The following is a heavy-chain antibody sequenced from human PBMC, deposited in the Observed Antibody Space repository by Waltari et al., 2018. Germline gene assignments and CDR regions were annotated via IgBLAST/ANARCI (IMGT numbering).Heavy chain of an antibody. D-gene: IGHD3-16*02. J-gene: IGHJ5*02. CDR3: AREMMITFGGVIAGGWFDP. Sequence: QVQLVQSGAEVMKPGASVQVSCTASGYTFTGYYMPWVRQAPGQGLEWMGRINPTSGGTNYAQKFQGRVTMTRDTSISTAYMELSRLRSDDTAVYYCAREMMITFGGVIAGGWFDPWGQGTLVTVSS. V-gene: IGHV1-2*06. CDR2: INPTSGGT. CDR1: GYTFTGYY.